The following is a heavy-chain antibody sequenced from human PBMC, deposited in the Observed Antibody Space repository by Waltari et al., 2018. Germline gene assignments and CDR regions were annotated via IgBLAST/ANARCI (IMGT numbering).Heavy chain of an antibody. CDR2: INPKRGDT. D-gene: IGHD3-3*01. Sequence: QVQLVQSGAEVKKSGASVKVSCKASGYTFSAFFIHWVRQAPGQGLEWMGRINPKRGDTNYAQAFRGRVTMTGDTSITTAYMELTGLRSDDTAIYYCARSGGLGTTLGVAEWGQGSLVTVSS. V-gene: IGHV1-2*06. CDR1: GYTFSAFF. CDR3: ARSGGLGTTLGVAE. J-gene: IGHJ4*02.